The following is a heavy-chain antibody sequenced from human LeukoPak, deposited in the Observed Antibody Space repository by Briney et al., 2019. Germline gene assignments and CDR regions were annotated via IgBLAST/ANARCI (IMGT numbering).Heavy chain of an antibody. D-gene: IGHD3-16*01. V-gene: IGHV3-23*01. CDR3: ANIPNSFGPDY. J-gene: IGHJ4*02. Sequence: GGSLRLSCAASGFTFSGSAMHWVRQAPGKGLEWVSAISGSGGSTYYADSVKGRFTISRDNSKNTLYLQMNSLRVEDTAVYYCANIPNSFGPDYWGQGSLVTVSS. CDR1: GFTFSGSA. CDR2: ISGSGGST.